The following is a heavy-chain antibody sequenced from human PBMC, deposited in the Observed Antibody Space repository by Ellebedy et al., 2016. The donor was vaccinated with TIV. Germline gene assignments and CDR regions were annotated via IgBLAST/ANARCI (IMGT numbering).Heavy chain of an antibody. V-gene: IGHV3-33*01. CDR2: IWYDGSKT. CDR3: ARDPGGWSFDS. D-gene: IGHD6-19*01. CDR1: GFTFTDYG. J-gene: IGHJ4*02. Sequence: GESLKISCAASGFTFTDYGLFWVRQAPGKGLEWVAVIWYDGSKTYYADSVKGRFTISRDNSKNTVYLQMNSLRAEDTAVYYCARDPGGWSFDSWGQGTLVTVSS.